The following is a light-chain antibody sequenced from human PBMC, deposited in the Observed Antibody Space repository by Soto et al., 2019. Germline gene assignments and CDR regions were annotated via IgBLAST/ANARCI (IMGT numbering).Light chain of an antibody. Sequence: DIQMTQSPSSLSASVGDRVTITCRASQSISSWLAWYQQKPGKAPKLLIYDASSLESGVPSRFSGSGSGTDFTLTISSLQPEDFATYYCRQSNSTRWTFGQGTKVDIK. CDR1: QSISSW. CDR3: RQSNSTRWT. V-gene: IGKV1-39*01. J-gene: IGKJ1*01. CDR2: DAS.